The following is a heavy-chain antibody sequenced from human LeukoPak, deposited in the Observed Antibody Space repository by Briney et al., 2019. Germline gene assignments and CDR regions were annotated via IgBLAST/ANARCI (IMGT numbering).Heavy chain of an antibody. CDR3: AAELDDDIMTGYSQP. Sequence: ASVEVSCKASGFTFRSSAIQWVRQARGQRLEWIGWIVVGSGKTNYARKFQERVTITRDMSTSTAHMELSGLRSEDTAVYYCAAELDDDIMTGYSQPWGQGTLVTVSS. D-gene: IGHD3-9*01. CDR1: GFTFRSSA. CDR2: IVVGSGKT. V-gene: IGHV1-58*02. J-gene: IGHJ5*02.